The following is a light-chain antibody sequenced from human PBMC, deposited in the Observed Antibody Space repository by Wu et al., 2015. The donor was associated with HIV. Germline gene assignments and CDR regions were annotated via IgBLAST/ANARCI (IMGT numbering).Light chain of an antibody. CDR3: QHYVGSPPVT. J-gene: IGKJ4*01. CDR2: GAS. V-gene: IGKV3-20*01. Sequence: EIVLTQSPGTLSLSPGERATLSCRASQSISSSYLAWYQQRPGQAPRLLIYGASSRATGIADRFSSSGSGTDFTLTISRLEPEDFAVYYCQHYVGSPPVTFGGGTKVEIK. CDR1: QSISSSY.